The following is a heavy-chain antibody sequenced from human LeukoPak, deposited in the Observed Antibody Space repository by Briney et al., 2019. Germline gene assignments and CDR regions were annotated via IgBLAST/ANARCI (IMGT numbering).Heavy chain of an antibody. V-gene: IGHV4-34*01. J-gene: IGHJ5*02. CDR3: ARAGWYSSSPGGNWFDP. D-gene: IGHD6-6*01. CDR2: INHSGST. CDR1: GGSFSSYY. Sequence: SETLSLTCAVYGGSFSSYYWSWIRQPPGKGLEWIGEINHSGSTNYNPSLKSRVTISVDTSKNQFSLKLSSVTAADTAVYYCARAGWYSSSPGGNWFDPWGQGTLVTVS.